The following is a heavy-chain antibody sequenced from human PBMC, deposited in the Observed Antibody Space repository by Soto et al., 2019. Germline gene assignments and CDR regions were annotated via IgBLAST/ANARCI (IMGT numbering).Heavy chain of an antibody. D-gene: IGHD3-10*01. CDR3: TRGPRPSSVGTGAF. Sequence: TLSLTCTVSGGSISGYYWTWIRQPPGKGLEWVGSLFYGGTTDYNPSLKSRLTMSLDTSKNHFSLKLRSVTAADTALYYCTRGPRPSSVGTGAFWGQGTLVTVSS. V-gene: IGHV4-39*02. J-gene: IGHJ4*02. CDR1: GGSISGYY. CDR2: LFYGGTT.